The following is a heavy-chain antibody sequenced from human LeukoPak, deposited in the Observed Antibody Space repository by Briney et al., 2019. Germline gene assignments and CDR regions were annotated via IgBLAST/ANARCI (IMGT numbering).Heavy chain of an antibody. D-gene: IGHD5-12*01. CDR1: GFTFSSYS. J-gene: IGHJ3*02. CDR3: ARDGYEFRAFDI. Sequence: GGSLRLSCAASGFTFSSYSMNWVRQAPGKGLEWVSSISSSSSYIYYADSVKGRFTISRDNAKNSLYLQMNSLRAEDTAVYYCARDGYEFRAFDIWGQGTMVTVSP. CDR2: ISSSSSYI. V-gene: IGHV3-21*01.